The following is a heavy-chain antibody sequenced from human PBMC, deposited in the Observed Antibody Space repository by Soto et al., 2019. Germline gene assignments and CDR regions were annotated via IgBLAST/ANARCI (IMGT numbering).Heavy chain of an antibody. CDR1: GFPFSRYS. V-gene: IGHV3-23*01. CDR2: ISGSGGST. D-gene: IGHD6-13*01. CDR3: AKLSSPINDLAAAGPDY. Sequence: GGSLRLSCAASGFPFSRYSMNWVRQAPGKGLEWVSAISGSGGSTYYADSVKGRLSISRDNSKNTLYLQMNSLRAEDTAVYYCAKLSSPINDLAAAGPDYWGQGTLVTVSS. J-gene: IGHJ4*02.